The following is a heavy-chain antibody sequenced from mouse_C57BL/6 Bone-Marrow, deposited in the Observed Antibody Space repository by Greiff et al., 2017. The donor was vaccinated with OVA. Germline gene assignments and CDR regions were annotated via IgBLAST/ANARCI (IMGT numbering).Heavy chain of an antibody. D-gene: IGHD1-1*01. J-gene: IGHJ3*01. CDR1: GCTFTSYG. V-gene: IGHV1-81*01. CDR2: IYPRSGNT. CDR3: ARSAYYYGSRFAY. Sequence: VQLQQSGAELARPGASMKLSCKASGCTFTSYGISWVKQRTGQGLEWIGEIYPRSGNTYYNEKFKGKATLTADKSSSTAYMELRSLTSEDSAVYFCARSAYYYGSRFAYWGQGTLVTVSA.